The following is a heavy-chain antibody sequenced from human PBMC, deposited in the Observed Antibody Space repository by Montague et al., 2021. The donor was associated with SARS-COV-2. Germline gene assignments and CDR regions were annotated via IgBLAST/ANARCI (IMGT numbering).Heavy chain of an antibody. Sequence: PALVKPTQTLTLTCSFSGFSLRTSGVGVGWIRQPPGEALEWLAVXYWDDDKRYSPSLKSRLTITKDTSKNQVVLTMTNMDPVDTATYYCVHSYADYLFDYWGQGTLVSVSS. V-gene: IGHV2-5*02. CDR1: GFSLRTSGVG. CDR2: XYWDDDK. CDR3: VHSYADYLFDY. J-gene: IGHJ4*02. D-gene: IGHD4-17*01.